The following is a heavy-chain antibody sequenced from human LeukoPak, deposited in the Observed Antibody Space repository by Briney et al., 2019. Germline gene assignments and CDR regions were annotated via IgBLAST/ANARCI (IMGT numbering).Heavy chain of an antibody. CDR2: INHSGST. Sequence: SETLSLTCAVYGGSFSTYYWSWIRQPPGKGLEWIGEINHSGSTNYNPSLKSRVTISIDTSKNQLSLKLSSVTAADTAVYYCARGLRGGFEVWGKGTTVTVTS. D-gene: IGHD3-16*01. V-gene: IGHV4-34*01. CDR3: ARGLRGGFEV. CDR1: GGSFSTYY. J-gene: IGHJ6*04.